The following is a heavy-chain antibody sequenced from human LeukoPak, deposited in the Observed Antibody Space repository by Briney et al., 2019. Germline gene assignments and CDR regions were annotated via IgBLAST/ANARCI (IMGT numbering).Heavy chain of an antibody. J-gene: IGHJ4*02. Sequence: GASVKVSCTTSGYTFTNYDINWVRQATGQGLEWMGWMNPKGGNTGSAQRFQGRVTMTRDTSISTAYMELSSLRSEDTAVYYCARVWGAIDYWGQGTLVTVSS. CDR1: GYTFTNYD. CDR3: ARVWGAIDY. D-gene: IGHD1-26*01. V-gene: IGHV1-8*01. CDR2: MNPKGGNT.